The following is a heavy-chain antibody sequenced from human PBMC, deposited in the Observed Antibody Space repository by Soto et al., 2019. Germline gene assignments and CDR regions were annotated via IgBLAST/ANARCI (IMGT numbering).Heavy chain of an antibody. CDR1: GYSFTRKW. CDR3: TKGATSPFDS. Sequence: GPSLKISCKASGYSFTRKWISLLRQMPGKGLEWMGRIDPTDSYANYSPSFQGHVTISVDKSCSTAYLQLLHLKASDTAIYYCTKGATSPFDSWGQGTRVTVSS. V-gene: IGHV5-10-1*01. CDR2: IDPTDSYA. J-gene: IGHJ4*02. D-gene: IGHD3-16*01.